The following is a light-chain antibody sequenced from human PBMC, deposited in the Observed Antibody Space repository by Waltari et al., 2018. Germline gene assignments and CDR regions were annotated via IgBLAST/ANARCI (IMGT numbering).Light chain of an antibody. CDR2: VAT. Sequence: DIQMTQSPSSLSASVGDRVTITCRASQSINSYLNWYQQKPGKAPKLLISVATSLQSGVPSRFSGSGSGTDFTLTISSLQPEDFATYYCQQSYSTLLTFGGGTKVEIK. V-gene: IGKV1-39*01. CDR3: QQSYSTLLT. J-gene: IGKJ4*01. CDR1: QSINSY.